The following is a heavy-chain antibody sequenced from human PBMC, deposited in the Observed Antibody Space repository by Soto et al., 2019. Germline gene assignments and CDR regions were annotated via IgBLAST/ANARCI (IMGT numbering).Heavy chain of an antibody. CDR2: ISGSGGST. CDR3: AKDPSPNYYDSSGYIDY. CDR1: GFTFSSYA. J-gene: IGHJ4*02. Sequence: PGGSLRLSCAASGFTFSSYAMSWVRQAPGKGLEWVSAISGSGGSTYYADSVKGRFTISRDNSKNTLYLQMNSLRAEDTAVYYCAKDPSPNYYDSSGYIDYWGQGTLVTVSS. D-gene: IGHD3-22*01. V-gene: IGHV3-23*01.